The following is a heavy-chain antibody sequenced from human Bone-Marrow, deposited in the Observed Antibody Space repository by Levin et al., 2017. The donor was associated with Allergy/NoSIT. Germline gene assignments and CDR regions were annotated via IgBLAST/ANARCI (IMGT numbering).Heavy chain of an antibody. J-gene: IGHJ4*02. Sequence: SQTISLPCAEYNGSIRGYYWTWIRQPPGKGLEWVGEINESGHANYNPSLKRRVTMSVDTSKNQFSLKLTSVTAADTAMYYCARGWAVATDWGQGTLVTVSS. V-gene: IGHV4-34*01. CDR3: ARGWAVATD. D-gene: IGHD5-12*01. CDR2: INESGHA. CDR1: NGSIRGYY.